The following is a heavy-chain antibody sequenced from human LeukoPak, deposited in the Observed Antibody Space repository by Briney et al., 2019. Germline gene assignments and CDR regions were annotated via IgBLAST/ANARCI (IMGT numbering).Heavy chain of an antibody. CDR3: ARARLYSSGWYGDYFDY. Sequence: GGSLRLSCAASGFTFSSYAMHWVRQAPGKGLEWVAVISYDGSNKYYADSVKGRFTISRDNSKNTLYLQMNSLRAEDTAVYYCARARLYSSGWYGDYFDYWGQGTPVTVSS. CDR2: ISYDGSNK. CDR1: GFTFSSYA. V-gene: IGHV3-30*04. J-gene: IGHJ4*02. D-gene: IGHD6-19*01.